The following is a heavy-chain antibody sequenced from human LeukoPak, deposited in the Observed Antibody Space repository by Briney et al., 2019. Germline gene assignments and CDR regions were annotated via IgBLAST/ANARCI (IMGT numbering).Heavy chain of an antibody. CDR2: ISSSGSTI. CDR1: GFTFSSYA. CDR3: ARAGRAYSSSWYWFDP. V-gene: IGHV3-11*01. J-gene: IGHJ5*02. D-gene: IGHD6-13*01. Sequence: GGSLRLSCAASGFTFSSYAMSWIRQAPGKGLEWVSYISSSGSTIYYADSVKGRFTISRDNAKNSLYLQMNSLRAEDTAVYYCARAGRAYSSSWYWFDPWGQGTLVTVSS.